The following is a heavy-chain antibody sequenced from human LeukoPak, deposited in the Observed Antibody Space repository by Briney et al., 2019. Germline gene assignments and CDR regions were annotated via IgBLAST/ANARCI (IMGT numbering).Heavy chain of an antibody. V-gene: IGHV3-33*01. Sequence: PGRSLRLSCAASGFTFSSYGMHWVRQAPGKGLEWVAVIWYDGSNKYYADSVKGRFTISRDNSKNTLYLQMNSLRAEDTAVYYCATGDSSGYYLGSIDYWGQGTLVTVSS. CDR1: GFTFSSYG. J-gene: IGHJ4*02. CDR3: ATGDSSGYYLGSIDY. D-gene: IGHD3-22*01. CDR2: IWYDGSNK.